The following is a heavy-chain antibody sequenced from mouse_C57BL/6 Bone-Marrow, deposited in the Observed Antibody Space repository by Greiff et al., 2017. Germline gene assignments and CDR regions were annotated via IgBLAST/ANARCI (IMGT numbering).Heavy chain of an antibody. J-gene: IGHJ2*01. CDR2: ISDGGSYT. D-gene: IGHD4-1*01. CDR3: ARDLGPFDY. Sequence: DVKLVESGGGLVKPGGSLKLSCAASGFTFSSYAMSWVRQTPEKRLEWVATISDGGSYTSYPDTVKGRFTISRDNAKNNLYLQMSHLKSEDTAMYYCARDLGPFDYWGQGTTLTVSS. CDR1: GFTFSSYA. V-gene: IGHV5-4*01.